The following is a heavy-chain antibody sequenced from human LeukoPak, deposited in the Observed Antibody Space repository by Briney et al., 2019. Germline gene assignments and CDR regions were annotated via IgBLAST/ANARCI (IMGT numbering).Heavy chain of an antibody. CDR2: IYTSGST. V-gene: IGHV4-4*07. Sequence: SETLSLTCTVSGGSISNYYWSWIRQPAGKGLEWIGRIYTSGSTNYNPSLKSRVTISVDTSKNQFSLKLSSVTAADTAVYYCARVGVYDSSRRQFDCWGQGTLVTVSS. J-gene: IGHJ4*02. D-gene: IGHD3-22*01. CDR3: ARVGVYDSSRRQFDC. CDR1: GGSISNYY.